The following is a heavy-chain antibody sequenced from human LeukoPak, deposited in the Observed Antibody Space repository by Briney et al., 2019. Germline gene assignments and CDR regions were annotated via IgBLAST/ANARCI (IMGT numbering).Heavy chain of an antibody. V-gene: IGHV5-51*01. D-gene: IGHD3-10*01. J-gene: IGHJ6*02. CDR2: IYPDDSDT. Sequence: GGSLKISCKGSGYSFGNRWIGWVRQMPGKGVEWLGIIYPDDSDTIYSPSFEGQVTISADKSITTAYPQWSSLKASDTATYYCARGAYGSGSSYNYYGMDVWGQGTTVTVSS. CDR1: GYSFGNRW. CDR3: ARGAYGSGSSYNYYGMDV.